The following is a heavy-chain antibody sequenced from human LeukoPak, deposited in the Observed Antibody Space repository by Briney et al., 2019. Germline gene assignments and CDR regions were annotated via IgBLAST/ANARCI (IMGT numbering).Heavy chain of an antibody. D-gene: IGHD3-3*01. CDR3: ARGKNYDFSRRHDGMDV. CDR1: GGSFSGYY. Sequence: SETLSLTCAVYGGSFSGYYWSWIRQPPGKGLEWIGEINHSGSTNYNPSLKSRVTISVDTSKNQFSLKLSSVTAADTAVYYCARGKNYDFSRRHDGMDVWGQGTTVTVSS. CDR2: INHSGST. J-gene: IGHJ6*02. V-gene: IGHV4-34*01.